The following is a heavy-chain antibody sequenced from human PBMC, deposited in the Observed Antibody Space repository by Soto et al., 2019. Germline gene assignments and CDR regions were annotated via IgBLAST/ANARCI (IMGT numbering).Heavy chain of an antibody. D-gene: IGHD6-6*01. CDR2: ISGSGSST. Sequence: EVQLLESGGGLVQPGGSLRLSCAASGFRFSSKAMSWVRQAPGKGLEWVSIISGSGSSTYYTDSLKGRFTISRDNSKNMVYLEMNYLRAEGTAVYYCAKENGFQFVNLGASGFDYWGQGSLVSVSS. CDR3: AKENGFQFVNLGASGFDY. V-gene: IGHV3-23*01. J-gene: IGHJ4*02. CDR1: GFRFSSKA.